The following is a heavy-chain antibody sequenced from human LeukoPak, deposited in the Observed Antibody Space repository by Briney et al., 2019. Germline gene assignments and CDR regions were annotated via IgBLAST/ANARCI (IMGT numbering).Heavy chain of an antibody. CDR3: ASDNRKHNYGYSAFDS. CDR1: GGTFSSYA. CDR2: IIPMFGTA. V-gene: IGHV1-69*06. D-gene: IGHD5-24*01. Sequence: GASVKVSCKASGGTFSSYAINWVRQAPGQGLEWMGGIIPMFGTALYAQKFQARVTITAVRSTSTVYMELSSLRSEDTAIYYCASDNRKHNYGYSAFDSWGQGTLVTVSS. J-gene: IGHJ4*02.